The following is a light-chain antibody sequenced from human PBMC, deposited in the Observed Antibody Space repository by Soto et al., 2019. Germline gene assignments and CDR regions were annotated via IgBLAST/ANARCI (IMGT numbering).Light chain of an antibody. CDR2: GAS. CDR3: QQYGSSALT. CDR1: QSVSSIY. J-gene: IGKJ4*01. Sequence: EIVLTQSPATLSLSPGERATRSCRASQSVSSIYLAWYQQKPGQAPRLLIYGASSRATGIPDRFSGSGSGTDFTLTISRLEPEDFAVYYCQQYGSSALTFGGGTKVDIK. V-gene: IGKV3-20*01.